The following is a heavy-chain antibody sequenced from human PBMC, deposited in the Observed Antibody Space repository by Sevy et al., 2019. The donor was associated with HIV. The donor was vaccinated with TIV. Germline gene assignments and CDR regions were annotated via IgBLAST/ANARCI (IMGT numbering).Heavy chain of an antibody. CDR3: AKDMDRSWPYLRRYCSGGSCYGWGAFDI. D-gene: IGHD2-15*01. Sequence: GGSLRLSCAASGFTFDDYAMHWVRQAPGKGLEWVSGISWNSGSIGYADSVKGRFTISRDNAKNSLYLQMNSLRAEDTALYYCAKDMDRSWPYLRRYCSGGSCYGWGAFDIWGQGTMVTVSS. J-gene: IGHJ3*02. CDR2: ISWNSGSI. CDR1: GFTFDDYA. V-gene: IGHV3-9*01.